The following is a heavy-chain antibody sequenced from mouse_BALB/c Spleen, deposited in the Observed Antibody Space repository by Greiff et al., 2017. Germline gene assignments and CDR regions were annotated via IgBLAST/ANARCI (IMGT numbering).Heavy chain of an antibody. CDR3: ARGGYDGMFAY. J-gene: IGHJ3*01. CDR1: GYTFTDYN. Sequence: VQLQQSGPELVKPGASVKISCKASGYTFTDYNMHWVKQSHGQGLEWIGYIYPYNGGTGYNQKFKGKATLTVDNSSSTAYMELRSLTSEDSAVYYCARGGYDGMFAYWGQGTLVTVSA. V-gene: IGHV1S29*02. CDR2: IYPYNGGT. D-gene: IGHD2-2*01.